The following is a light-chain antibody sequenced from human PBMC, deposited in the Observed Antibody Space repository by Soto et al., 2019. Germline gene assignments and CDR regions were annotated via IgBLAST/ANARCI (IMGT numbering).Light chain of an antibody. J-gene: IGKJ3*01. Sequence: DVVMTQSPLSLPVTLGQPASISCRSSQSFVYSDGNTYLNWFHQRPGRSPRRLIYKVSNRDSGVPGRFNGGGAGTDFTLKISRVEAEDVWVYYCMQGTYFGPGNRVDI. CDR2: KVS. CDR3: MQGTY. V-gene: IGKV2-30*01. CDR1: QSFVYSDGNTY.